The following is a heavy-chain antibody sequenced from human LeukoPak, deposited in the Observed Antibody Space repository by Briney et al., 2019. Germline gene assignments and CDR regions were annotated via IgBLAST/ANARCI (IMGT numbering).Heavy chain of an antibody. V-gene: IGHV3-21*01. CDR3: ARGINFSNYLYYFDY. D-gene: IGHD4-11*01. Sequence: PGGSLRLSCAASGFTFSSYAMHWVRQAPGKGLEWVSSISSSSSYIYYADSVRGRFTISRDNAKNSLYLQMNSLRAEDTAVYYCARGINFSNYLYYFDYWGQGTLVTVSS. CDR1: GFTFSSYA. CDR2: ISSSSSYI. J-gene: IGHJ4*02.